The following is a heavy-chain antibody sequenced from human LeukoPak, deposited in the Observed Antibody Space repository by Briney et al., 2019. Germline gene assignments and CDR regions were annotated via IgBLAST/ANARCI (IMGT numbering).Heavy chain of an antibody. CDR3: AKVRGTYSSGYFFDY. V-gene: IGHV3-9*01. J-gene: IGHJ4*02. Sequence: GGSLRLSCAASGFTFDNYAMHWVRQAPGKGLEWLSIISWNSGYIGYADSVKGRFTISRDNAKKSLDLQMNSLRAEDTAFYYCAKVRGTYSSGYFFDYWGQGTLVTASS. D-gene: IGHD6-19*01. CDR1: GFTFDNYA. CDR2: ISWNSGYI.